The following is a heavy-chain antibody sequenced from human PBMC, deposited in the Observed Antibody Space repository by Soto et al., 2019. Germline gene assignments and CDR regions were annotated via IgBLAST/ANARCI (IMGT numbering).Heavy chain of an antibody. J-gene: IGHJ4*02. CDR1: GFSLRTTGVG. CDR2: IYWNDDK. D-gene: IGHD3-16*01. V-gene: IGHV2-5*01. Sequence: QITLKESGPTLVEPTQTLTLTCTYSGFSLRTTGVGVGWIRQPPGKALEWLGIIYWNDDKRYSPSLKNRFTRTRDLSNSPVVLTMTNMDPVDTATCYCAHPWGLPFAYCGQGTLVIVSS. CDR3: AHPWGLPFAY.